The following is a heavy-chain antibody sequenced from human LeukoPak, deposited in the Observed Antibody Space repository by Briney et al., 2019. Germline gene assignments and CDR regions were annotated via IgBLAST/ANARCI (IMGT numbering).Heavy chain of an antibody. V-gene: IGHV4-4*07. D-gene: IGHD2-15*01. CDR1: GGSISSYY. CDR3: ASANSLGYCSGGSCYDY. CDR2: IYTSGST. Sequence: SXTLSLTCTVSGGSISSYYWSWIRQPAGKGLEWIGRIYTSGSTNYNLSLKSRVTMSVDTSKNQFSLKLSSVTAADTAVYYCASANSLGYCSGGSCYDYWGQGTLVTVSS. J-gene: IGHJ4*02.